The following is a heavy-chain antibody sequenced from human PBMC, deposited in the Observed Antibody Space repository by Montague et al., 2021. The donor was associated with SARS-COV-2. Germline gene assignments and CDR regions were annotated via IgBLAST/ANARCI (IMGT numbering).Heavy chain of an antibody. D-gene: IGHD2-21*02. V-gene: IGHV3-74*01. CDR2: ICDGVRRI. J-gene: IGHJ2*01. CDR3: VRDGGDDKHDWWFDL. Sequence: SLRLSCAASGFNFPRYCMHWVRQSPGQGLEWVARICDGVRRISYADSVRDRFTVPRDNAKNTLSLLMNSLSGEDTAVYYCVRDGGDDKHDWWFDLWGRGTHVSVSS. CDR1: GFNFPRYC.